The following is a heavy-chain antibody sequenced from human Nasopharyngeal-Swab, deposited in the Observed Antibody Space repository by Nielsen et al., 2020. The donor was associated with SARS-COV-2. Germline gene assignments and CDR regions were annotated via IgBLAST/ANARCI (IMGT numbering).Heavy chain of an antibody. D-gene: IGHD3-16*01. CDR2: IYSGGST. V-gene: IGHV3-66*01. J-gene: IGHJ5*02. CDR3: ARVRGRAFDP. CDR1: GFTASSNY. Sequence: GESLKISCAASGFTASSNYMSWVRQAPGKGLEWVSVIYSGGSTYYADSVKGRFTISRDNSKNTLYLQMNSLRAEDTAVYYCARVRGRAFDPWGQGTLVTVSS.